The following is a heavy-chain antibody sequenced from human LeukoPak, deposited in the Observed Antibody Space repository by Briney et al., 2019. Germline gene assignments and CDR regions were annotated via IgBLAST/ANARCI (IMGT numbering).Heavy chain of an antibody. J-gene: IGHJ6*03. V-gene: IGHV1-58*02. D-gene: IGHD3-3*01. CDR2: IVVGSGNT. CDR1: GFTSTSSA. Sequence: GASVKVSCKAPGFTSTSSAMQWVRQARGQRLEWIGWIVVGSGNTNYAQKFQERVTITRDMSTSTAYMELSSLRSEDTAVYYCAAGRRFLEWPYYYYYMDVWGKGTTVTVSS. CDR3: AAGRRFLEWPYYYYYMDV.